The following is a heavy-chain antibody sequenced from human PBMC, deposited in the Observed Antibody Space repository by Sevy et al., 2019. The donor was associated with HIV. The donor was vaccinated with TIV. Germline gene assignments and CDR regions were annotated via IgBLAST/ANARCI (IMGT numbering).Heavy chain of an antibody. CDR2: IDPISGGT. CDR1: GYTFTGHY. Sequence: ASVKVSCKVSGYTFTGHYLHWVRQAPGQGLEWMGWIDPISGGTKHAQNFKGRVTMARDTSISTAYMELSSLRFDDTAMYYCVRIRFQTGAFDSWGQGTLVTVSS. V-gene: IGHV1-2*02. CDR3: VRIRFQTGAFDS. D-gene: IGHD7-27*01. J-gene: IGHJ4*02.